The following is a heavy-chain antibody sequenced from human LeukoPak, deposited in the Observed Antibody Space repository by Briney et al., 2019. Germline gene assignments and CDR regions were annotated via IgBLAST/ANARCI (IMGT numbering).Heavy chain of an antibody. Sequence: ASVKVSCKASGYTFTGYYMHWVRQAPGQGLGWMGWINPNSGGTNYAQKFQGRVTMTRDTSTSTVYMELSSLRSEDTAVYYCARDQDGVCIDPWGQGTLVTVSS. CDR1: GYTFTGYY. CDR3: ARDQDGVCIDP. D-gene: IGHD2-8*01. V-gene: IGHV1-2*02. J-gene: IGHJ5*02. CDR2: INPNSGGT.